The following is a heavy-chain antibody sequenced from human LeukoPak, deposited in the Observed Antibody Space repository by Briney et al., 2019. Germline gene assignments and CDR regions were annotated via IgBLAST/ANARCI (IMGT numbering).Heavy chain of an antibody. CDR1: GYSFTSYW. CDR2: IYPGDSDT. Sequence: GESLKISCQGSGYSFTSYWIGWVRQMPGKGLEWMAIIYPGDSDTTYSPSFQGQVTISADKSINTAYLQWSSLKASDTAMYYCARRVVNNRNWYFDLWGRGTLVTVSS. V-gene: IGHV5-51*01. D-gene: IGHD4-23*01. J-gene: IGHJ2*01. CDR3: ARRVVNNRNWYFDL.